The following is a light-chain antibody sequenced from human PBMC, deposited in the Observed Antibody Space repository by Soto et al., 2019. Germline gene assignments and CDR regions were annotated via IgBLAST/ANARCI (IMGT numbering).Light chain of an antibody. V-gene: IGLV2-14*01. Sequence: QSVLAQPSSVSGSPGQSITISCTGTSTDVGGYNYVSWYQHHPGKGPKLIIYEVNNRPSGVSDRFSGSKSGNKASLTISNLEAEDEADYYCCSYTTSSTFVFGSGTKVTVL. CDR3: CSYTTSSTFV. CDR1: STDVGGYNY. J-gene: IGLJ1*01. CDR2: EVN.